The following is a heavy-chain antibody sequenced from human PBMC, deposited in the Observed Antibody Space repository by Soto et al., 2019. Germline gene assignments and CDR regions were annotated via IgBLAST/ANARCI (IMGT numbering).Heavy chain of an antibody. CDR1: GFTFSSYW. D-gene: IGHD2-2*01. J-gene: IGHJ6*02. V-gene: IGHV3-7*01. Sequence: PGGSLRLSCAASGFTFSSYWMSWVRQAPGKGLEWVANIKQDGSEKYYVDSVKGRFTISRDNAKNSLYLQMNSQRAEDTAVYYCARDPNIVLVPAALRSYYYYYGMDVWGQGTTVTVSS. CDR2: IKQDGSEK. CDR3: ARDPNIVLVPAALRSYYYYYGMDV.